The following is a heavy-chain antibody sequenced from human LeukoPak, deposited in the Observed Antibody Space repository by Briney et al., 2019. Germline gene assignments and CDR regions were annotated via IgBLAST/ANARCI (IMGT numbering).Heavy chain of an antibody. CDR1: GFTFSNYA. D-gene: IGHD2-15*01. V-gene: IGHV3-23*01. J-gene: IGHJ3*01. Sequence: GGSLRLSCAASGFTFSNYAMNWVRQAPGKGPEWVSSISGSGGTTYYADSVKGRFTISRDNSKKTLYLQMNTLRVEDTSLYYCAIASTERCYRVAYDAFHLWGQGTMVTVSS. CDR3: AIASTERCYRVAYDAFHL. CDR2: ISGSGGTT.